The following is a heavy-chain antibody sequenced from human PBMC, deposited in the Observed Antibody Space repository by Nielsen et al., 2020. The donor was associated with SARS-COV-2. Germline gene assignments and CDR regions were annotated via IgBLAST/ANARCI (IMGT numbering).Heavy chain of an antibody. V-gene: IGHV7-4-1*02. CDR3: ARGSNGYDTSGFDY. J-gene: IGHJ4*02. D-gene: IGHD3-22*01. CDR2: INTNTGNP. Sequence: ASVKVSCKASGYTFTSYDINWVRQATGQGLEWMGWINTNTGNPMYAQGFTGRFVFSLDTSVSTAYLQISSLRAEDTALYYCARGSNGYDTSGFDYWGQGTLATVSS. CDR1: GYTFTSYD.